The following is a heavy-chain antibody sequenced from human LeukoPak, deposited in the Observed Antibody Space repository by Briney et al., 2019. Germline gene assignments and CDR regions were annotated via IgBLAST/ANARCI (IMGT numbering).Heavy chain of an antibody. J-gene: IGHJ1*01. D-gene: IGHD4-17*01. CDR2: LSAYNGKT. Sequence: ASVRVSCKASGYTFTNYGISWVRQAPGQGPDWMGWLSAYNGKTNYAQKVQGRVTMTTDTSTSTAYMELRSLRSDDTAVYYCARDDYGDYVSYFLHWGQGTLVIVSS. CDR1: GYTFTNYG. CDR3: ARDDYGDYVSYFLH. V-gene: IGHV1-18*01.